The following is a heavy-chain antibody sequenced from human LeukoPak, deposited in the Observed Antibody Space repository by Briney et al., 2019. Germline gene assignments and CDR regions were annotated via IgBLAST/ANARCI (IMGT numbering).Heavy chain of an antibody. CDR2: IYTSGST. CDR3: ARHEGLARPFDY. CDR1: GGSISSYY. Sequence: PSETLSLTCTVSGGSISSYYWSWIRQPAGKGLEWIGRIYTSGSTDYNPSLKSRVTISVETSKNQFSLRLSSVTAADTAVYFCARHEGLARPFDYWGQGTLVPVSS. J-gene: IGHJ4*02. D-gene: IGHD6-19*01. V-gene: IGHV4-4*07.